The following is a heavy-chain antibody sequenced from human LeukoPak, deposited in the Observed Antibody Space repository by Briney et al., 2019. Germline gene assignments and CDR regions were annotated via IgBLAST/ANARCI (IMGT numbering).Heavy chain of an antibody. D-gene: IGHD1-7*01. J-gene: IGHJ4*02. CDR3: AKDWPETGTSKRGDY. CDR1: GFTFSSYA. Sequence: GGSLRLSCAASGFTFSSYAMNWVRQAPGKGLEWVSSITGSGDRTYYADSVQGRFTISRDNSKNTLYLQMNSLRAEDTAVYYCAKDWPETGTSKRGDYWGQGTLVTVSS. V-gene: IGHV3-23*01. CDR2: ITGSGDRT.